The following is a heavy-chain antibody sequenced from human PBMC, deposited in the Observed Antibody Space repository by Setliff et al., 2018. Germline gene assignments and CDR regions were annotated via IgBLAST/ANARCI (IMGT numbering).Heavy chain of an antibody. J-gene: IGHJ4*02. CDR1: GGSITSGSYY. Sequence: SQTLSLTCAVSGGSITSGSYYWSWIRQPAGEGLEWIGRLHTSGTTVYNPSLQGRVTILADTSTNHFSLKLTSVTAADTAVYYCARDNTIVGATDYWGQGALVTVSS. CDR2: LHTSGTT. CDR3: ARDNTIVGATDY. V-gene: IGHV4-61*02. D-gene: IGHD1-26*01.